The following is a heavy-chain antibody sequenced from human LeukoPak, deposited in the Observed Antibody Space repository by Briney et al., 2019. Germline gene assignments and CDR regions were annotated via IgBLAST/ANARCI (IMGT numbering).Heavy chain of an antibody. D-gene: IGHD5-12*01. CDR3: ASNLGRGYSGYDLDY. V-gene: IGHV1-69*04. CDR1: GGTFSSYA. CDR2: IIPILGIA. Sequence: SVKVSCKASGGTFSSYAISWVRQAPGQGLEWMGRIIPILGIANYAQKFQGRVTITADKSTSTAYMELSSLRSEDTAVYYCASNLGRGYSGYDLDYWGQGTLVTVHS. J-gene: IGHJ4*02.